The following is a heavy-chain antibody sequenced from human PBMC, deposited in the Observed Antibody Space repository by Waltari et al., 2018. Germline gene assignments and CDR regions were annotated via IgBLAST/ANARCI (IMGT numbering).Heavy chain of an antibody. Sequence: EVQLVESGGALVQPGGSLRLSCTDSGFTFSNFWMTWGRQAPGKGLEWVAMIGHDASATYYVGSVKGRFTVSRDNAKSSLFLQMNSLSVEDTAVYYCARDFANGRFDYWGQGTLVTVSS. CDR2: IGHDASAT. V-gene: IGHV3-7*03. CDR3: ARDFANGRFDY. J-gene: IGHJ4*02. D-gene: IGHD2-8*01. CDR1: GFTFSNFW.